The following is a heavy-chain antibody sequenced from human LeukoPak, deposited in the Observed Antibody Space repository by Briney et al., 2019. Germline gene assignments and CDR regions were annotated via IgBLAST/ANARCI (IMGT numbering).Heavy chain of an antibody. J-gene: IGHJ4*02. Sequence: GGSLRLSCAASGFTVSTNYMSWVRQPPGKGLEWVSVIYRDDTTYYADSVKGRFTISRDNAKNSLYLQMNSLRVEDTAVYYRAKGPKLGDGFHCDSWGQGTLVTVSS. CDR3: AKGPKLGDGFHCDS. CDR2: IYRDDTT. V-gene: IGHV3-53*01. D-gene: IGHD5-24*01. CDR1: GFTVSTNY.